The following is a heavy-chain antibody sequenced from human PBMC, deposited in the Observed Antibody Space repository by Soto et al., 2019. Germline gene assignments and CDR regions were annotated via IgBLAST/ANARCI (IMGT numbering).Heavy chain of an antibody. Sequence: GASVKVSCKASGYTFTSYFMHWVRQAPGQGLEWMGIINPSGGSTSYAQKLQGRVTITRDTSASTAYMELSSLRSEDTAVYYCARGITLPTPLDYWGQGTLVTVSS. CDR1: GYTFTSYF. D-gene: IGHD1-20*01. V-gene: IGHV1-46*01. CDR3: ARGITLPTPLDY. CDR2: INPSGGST. J-gene: IGHJ4*02.